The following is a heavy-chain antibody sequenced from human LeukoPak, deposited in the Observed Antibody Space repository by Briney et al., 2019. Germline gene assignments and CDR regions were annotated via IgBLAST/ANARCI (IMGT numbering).Heavy chain of an antibody. J-gene: IGHJ4*02. Sequence: ASVKVSFKASGYTFTNYHMHWVRQAPGQGLEWMGIINLSSGSTSYAQKLQGRVTMTTDTSTSTAYMELRSLRSDDTAVYYCARGSYGDYAFDHWGQGTLVTVSS. CDR3: ARGSYGDYAFDH. CDR2: INLSSGST. V-gene: IGHV1-46*01. D-gene: IGHD4-17*01. CDR1: GYTFTNYH.